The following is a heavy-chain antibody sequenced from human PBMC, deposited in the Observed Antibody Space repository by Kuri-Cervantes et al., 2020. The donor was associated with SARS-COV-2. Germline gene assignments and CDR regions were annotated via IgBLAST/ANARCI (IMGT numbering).Heavy chain of an antibody. J-gene: IGHJ4*02. V-gene: IGHV3-74*01. CDR2: INPDGSYT. Sequence: GEFLKISCAASGFTFSGHWIHWVRQAPGKVLVWVSRINPDGSYTSNADSVKGRFTLSRDNAKNMLFLQMNSLRAEDTAVYYCVRDGDHWNFDYWGQGTLVTVSS. D-gene: IGHD1-1*01. CDR1: GFTFSGHW. CDR3: VRDGDHWNFDY.